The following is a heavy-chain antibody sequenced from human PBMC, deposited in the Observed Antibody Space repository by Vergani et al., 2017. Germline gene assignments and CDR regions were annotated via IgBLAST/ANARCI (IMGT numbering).Heavy chain of an antibody. J-gene: IGHJ4*02. CDR2: INPNSGGT. CDR3: ARAVYCSSTSCYTNFDY. D-gene: IGHD2-2*02. V-gene: IGHV1-2*02. Sequence: QVQLVQSGAEVKKPGASVKVSCKASGYTFTGYYMHWVRQAPGQGLEWMGWINPNSGGTNYAQKFQGRVTMTRETSISTAYMELSRLRSDDTAVYYCARAVYCSSTSCYTNFDYWGQGTLVTVSS. CDR1: GYTFTGYY.